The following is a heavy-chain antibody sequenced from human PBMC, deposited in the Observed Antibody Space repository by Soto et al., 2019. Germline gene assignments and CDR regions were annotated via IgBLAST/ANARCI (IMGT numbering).Heavy chain of an antibody. CDR1: GFTFSSYW. CDR2: INSDGSST. CDR3: ARDPWLVCGYGPKAPLFDY. D-gene: IGHD5-12*01. J-gene: IGHJ4*02. V-gene: IGHV3-74*01. Sequence: EVQLVESGGGLVQPGGSLRLSCAASGFTFSSYWMHWVRQAPGKGLVWVSRINSDGSSTSYADSVKGRFTISRDNAKNTLYLQTKSVRAEDTAVYYCARDPWLVCGYGPKAPLFDYWGQGTLVTVSS.